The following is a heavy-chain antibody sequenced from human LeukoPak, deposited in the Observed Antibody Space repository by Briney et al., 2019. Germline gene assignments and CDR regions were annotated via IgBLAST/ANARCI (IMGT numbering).Heavy chain of an antibody. CDR3: ARAPRAALPQHFDY. D-gene: IGHD6-6*01. CDR2: IYTSGST. J-gene: IGHJ4*02. Sequence: SETLSLTCTVSGGSISSYYWSWIRQPAGKGLEWIGRIYTSGSTNYNPSLKSRVTMSVDTSKNQFSLKLSSVTAADTAVYYCARAPRAALPQHFDYWGQGTLVTVSS. V-gene: IGHV4-4*07. CDR1: GGSISSYY.